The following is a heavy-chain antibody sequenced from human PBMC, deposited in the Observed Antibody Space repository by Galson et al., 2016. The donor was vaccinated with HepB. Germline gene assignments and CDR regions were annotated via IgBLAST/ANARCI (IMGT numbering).Heavy chain of an antibody. CDR1: GFSLTTTGVG. D-gene: IGHD2-2*01. Sequence: PALVKPTQTLTLTCTFSGFSLTTTGVGVGWIRQPPGKTLDWLALIYWDDDTRYSPSLESRLTITKDTSKNQVVLTMTHMDPVDTATYYCAHLRGSLVVGPPAAYPFSGMDVWGQGTTVTVSS. J-gene: IGHJ6*02. V-gene: IGHV2-5*02. CDR2: IYWDDDT. CDR3: AHLRGSLVVGPPAAYPFSGMDV.